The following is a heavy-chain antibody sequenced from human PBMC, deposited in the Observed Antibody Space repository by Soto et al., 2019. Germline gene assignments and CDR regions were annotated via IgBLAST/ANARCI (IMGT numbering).Heavy chain of an antibody. Sequence: GGSLRLSCAASGFTFSSYGMHWVRQAPGKGLEWVAVIWYDGSNKYYADSVKGRFTISRDNSKNTLYLQMNSLRAEDTAVYYCARDAWFGELSTTNDYYYYMDVWGKGTTVTVSS. CDR1: GFTFSSYG. D-gene: IGHD3-10*01. CDR2: IWYDGSNK. J-gene: IGHJ6*03. CDR3: ARDAWFGELSTTNDYYYYMDV. V-gene: IGHV3-33*01.